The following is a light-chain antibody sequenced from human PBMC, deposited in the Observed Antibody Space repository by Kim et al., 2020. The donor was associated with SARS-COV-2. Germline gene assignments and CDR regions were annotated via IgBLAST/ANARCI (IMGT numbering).Light chain of an antibody. CDR2: VGTGAIVG. J-gene: IGLJ3*02. Sequence: QPVLTQPPSTSASLGASVTLTCTLSSGYSNYKVDWYQQRPGKGPRFVMRVGTGAIVGSRGDGIPDRFSVLGSGRNRYLTIKNIQEEDESDYHCGADHGSGGNFVVVFGGGTQLTVL. CDR3: GADHGSGGNFVVV. V-gene: IGLV9-49*02. CDR1: SGYSNYK.